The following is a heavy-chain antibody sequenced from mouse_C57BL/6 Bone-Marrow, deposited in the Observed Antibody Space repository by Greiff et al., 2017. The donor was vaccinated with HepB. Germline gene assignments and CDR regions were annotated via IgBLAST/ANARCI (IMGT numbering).Heavy chain of an antibody. CDR2: IDPSDSYT. V-gene: IGHV1-50*01. J-gene: IGHJ2*01. CDR3: ASGPIDY. Sequence: VQLQQPGAELVKPGASVKLSCKASGYTFTSYWMQWVKQRPGQGLEWIGEIDPSDSYTNYNQKFKGKATLTVDTSSSTAYMQLSSLTSEDSAVYYCASGPIDYWGQGTTLTVSS. CDR1: GYTFTSYW.